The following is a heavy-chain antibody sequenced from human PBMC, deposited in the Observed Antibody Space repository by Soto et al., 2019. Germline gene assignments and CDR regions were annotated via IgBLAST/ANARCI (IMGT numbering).Heavy chain of an antibody. D-gene: IGHD6-19*01. CDR2: IYYSGST. Sequence: SETLSLTCTVSGGSISSYYWSWIRQPPGKGLEWIGYIYYSGSTNYNPSLKSRVTISVDTSKNQFSLKLSSVTAADTAVYYCARLSGYSSFDYWGQGTTVTVSS. V-gene: IGHV4-59*08. CDR3: ARLSGYSSFDY. CDR1: GGSISSYY. J-gene: IGHJ4*03.